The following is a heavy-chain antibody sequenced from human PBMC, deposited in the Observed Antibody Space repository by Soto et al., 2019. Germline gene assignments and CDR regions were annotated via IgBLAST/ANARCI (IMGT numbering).Heavy chain of an antibody. CDR1: GGSFSGYY. J-gene: IGHJ5*02. CDR2: INHSGST. V-gene: IGHV4-34*01. Sequence: SETLSLTCAVYGGSFSGYYWSWIRQPPGKGLEWIGEINHSGSTNYNPSLKSRVTISVDTSKNQFSLKLSSVTAADTAVYYCAREGYYGSGSYYKWWFDPWGQGTLVTVSS. D-gene: IGHD3-10*01. CDR3: AREGYYGSGSYYKWWFDP.